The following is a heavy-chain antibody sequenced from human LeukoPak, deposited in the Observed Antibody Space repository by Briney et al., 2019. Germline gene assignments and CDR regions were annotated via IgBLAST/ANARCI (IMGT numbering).Heavy chain of an antibody. D-gene: IGHD3-10*01. V-gene: IGHV5-51*01. J-gene: IGHJ4*02. CDR3: ARHPYYYASRSEVCFDY. Sequence: GESLKISCKVSGYSFTSYWIVWARQLPGKGLEWMGIISPGDSDTRYSPSFQGQVTMSADKSISTAYLQWSSLKASDTAMYYCARHPYYYASRSEVCFDYWGQGTLVTVSS. CDR1: GYSFTSYW. CDR2: ISPGDSDT.